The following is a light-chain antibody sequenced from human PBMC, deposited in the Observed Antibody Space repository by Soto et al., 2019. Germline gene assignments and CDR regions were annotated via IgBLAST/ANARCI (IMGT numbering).Light chain of an antibody. CDR3: SSYTTASTVV. CDR2: DVY. Sequence: QSVLTQPASVSGSPGQSITISCSGTSSDVGAYNFVAWYQHHPGKAPKLMIFDVYNRPSGVSLRFSGSKSGNTASLTISGLQAEDEADYYCSSYTTASTVVFGGGTKLTVL. J-gene: IGLJ2*01. CDR1: SSDVGAYNF. V-gene: IGLV2-14*03.